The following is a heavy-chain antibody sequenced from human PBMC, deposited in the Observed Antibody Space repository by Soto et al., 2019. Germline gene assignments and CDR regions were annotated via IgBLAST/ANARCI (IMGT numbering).Heavy chain of an antibody. CDR3: ARDSGYGDPFDY. CDR2: IFYSGNT. J-gene: IGHJ4*02. Sequence: PSETLSLTCAVSGGYISPYYWSWLRQPPGKGLEWIGYIFYSGNTNYNPSLRSRVTISVDTSKSQFSLKLSSVTAADTAVYYCARDSGYGDPFDYWGQGTLVTVSS. V-gene: IGHV4-59*01. CDR1: GGYISPYY. D-gene: IGHD4-17*01.